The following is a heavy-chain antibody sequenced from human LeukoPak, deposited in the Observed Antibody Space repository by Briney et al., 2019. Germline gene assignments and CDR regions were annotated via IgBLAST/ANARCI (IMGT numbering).Heavy chain of an antibody. CDR1: GYTFTDYY. Sequence: GASVKVSCKASGYTFTDYYLHWVRQAPGQGLEWMGWLNPTSGATNYAQESQGRVTMTRDTSISTAYMELSRLTSDDTAVYYCGRGAVTGFDYGGQGTLVTVSS. V-gene: IGHV1-2*02. J-gene: IGHJ4*02. CDR2: LNPTSGAT. CDR3: GRGAVTGFDY. D-gene: IGHD2-21*02.